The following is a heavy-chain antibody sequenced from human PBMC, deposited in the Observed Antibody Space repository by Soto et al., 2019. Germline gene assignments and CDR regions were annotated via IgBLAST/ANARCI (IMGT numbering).Heavy chain of an antibody. Sequence: EVQLVESGGGLVQPGGSLRLSCVASGFSITNAWMNWVRQAPGKGLEWVGRIKRKIDGETTDYAAPVKGRFTISRDDSKNMLYLQMNRLKADDTALYYCTTGSVEGVWGQGTTVTVSS. CDR3: TTGSVEGV. V-gene: IGHV3-15*07. CDR1: GFSITNAW. J-gene: IGHJ6*02. D-gene: IGHD2-15*01. CDR2: IKRKIDGETT.